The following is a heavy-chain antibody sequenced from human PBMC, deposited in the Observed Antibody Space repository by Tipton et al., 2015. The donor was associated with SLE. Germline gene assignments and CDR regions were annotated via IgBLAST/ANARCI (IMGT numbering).Heavy chain of an antibody. V-gene: IGHV1-18*01. Sequence: QLVQSGPEVKKPGASVKVSCKASGYTFTSYGISWVRQAPGQGLEWMGWISAYNGNTNYAQKLQGRVTMTTDTSTSTAYMELRSLRSDDTAVYYCARDIPLGDFWSGACFAYWVQGTLVTVSS. J-gene: IGHJ4*02. CDR2: ISAYNGNT. D-gene: IGHD3-3*01. CDR1: GYTFTSYG. CDR3: ARDIPLGDFWSGACFAY.